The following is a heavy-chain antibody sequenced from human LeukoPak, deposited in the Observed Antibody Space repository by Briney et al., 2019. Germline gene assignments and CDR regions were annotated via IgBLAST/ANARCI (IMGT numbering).Heavy chain of an antibody. CDR1: GFTFSSYA. CDR3: AKAHDDWNYVYFRH. J-gene: IGHJ1*01. D-gene: IGHD1-7*01. Sequence: GGSLRLSCAASGFTFSSYAMSWVRRAPGKGLEWVSAIRGSGDDTYYADSVKGRFTISRDNSMNTLYLQMNSLRAEDTAVYYCAKAHDDWNYVYFRHWGQGTLVTVSS. CDR2: IRGSGDDT. V-gene: IGHV3-23*01.